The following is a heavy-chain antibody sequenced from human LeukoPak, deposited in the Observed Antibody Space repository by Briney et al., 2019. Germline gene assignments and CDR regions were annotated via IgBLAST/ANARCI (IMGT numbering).Heavy chain of an antibody. V-gene: IGHV3-23*01. CDR2: VSSSGGST. CDR1: GFTFSSYA. D-gene: IGHD2-2*01. CDR3: AKDRDIVVVPAATDY. Sequence: PGGSLRLSCAASGFTFSSYAMSWVRQAPGKGLEWVSVVSSSGGSTYYADSVKGRFTISGDNSKNTLYLQMNSLRAEDTAVYYCAKDRDIVVVPAATDYWGQGTLVTVSS. J-gene: IGHJ4*02.